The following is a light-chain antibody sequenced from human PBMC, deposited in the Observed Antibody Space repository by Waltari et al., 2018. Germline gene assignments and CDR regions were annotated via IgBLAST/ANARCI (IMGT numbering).Light chain of an antibody. Sequence: SSELTQDPAVSVAMGQTVRITCQGDSLRSYYASWYQQRPGQAPILVIYDKNNRPSGVPDRFSGASSHNTGSLTITGAHAEDEASYHCHSRDASGVAGSFGGGTKLTVL. CDR3: HSRDASGVAGS. J-gene: IGLJ2*01. CDR1: SLRSYY. CDR2: DKN. V-gene: IGLV3-19*01.